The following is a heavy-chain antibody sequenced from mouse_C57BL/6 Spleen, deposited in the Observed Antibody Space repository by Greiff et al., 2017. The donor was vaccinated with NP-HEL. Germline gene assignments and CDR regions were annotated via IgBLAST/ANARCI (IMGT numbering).Heavy chain of an antibody. D-gene: IGHD2-3*01. J-gene: IGHJ3*01. CDR2: IYPGDGDT. CDR1: GYAFSSSW. CDR3: ARISGYSWFAY. Sequence: QVQLKQSGPELVKPGASVKISCKASGYAFSSSWMNWVKQRPGKGLEWIGRIYPGDGDTNYNGKFKGKATLTADKSSSTAYMQLSSLTSEDSAVYFCARISGYSWFAYWGQGTLVTVSA. V-gene: IGHV1-82*01.